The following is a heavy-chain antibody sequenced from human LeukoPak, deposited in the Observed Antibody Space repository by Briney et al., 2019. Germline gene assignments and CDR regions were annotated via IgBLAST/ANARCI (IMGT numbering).Heavy chain of an antibody. V-gene: IGHV4-59*08. Sequence: SETLSLTCTVSGXSISSYHGSWIRQPPGKGLEWIGYISNSGGTNYNPSLKSRVTISEDTSKNHFSLKLSSVTAADTAVYYCARYCTVGSCLDYWGQGTLVTVSS. CDR1: GXSISSYH. D-gene: IGHD2-15*01. J-gene: IGHJ4*02. CDR3: ARYCTVGSCLDY. CDR2: ISNSGGT.